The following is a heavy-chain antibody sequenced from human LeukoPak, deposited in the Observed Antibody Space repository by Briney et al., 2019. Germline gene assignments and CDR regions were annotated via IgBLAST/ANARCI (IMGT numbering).Heavy chain of an antibody. CDR3: ARGVEPLAANTLAY. V-gene: IGHV3-53*01. J-gene: IGHJ4*02. Sequence: PGGSLRLSCAASGFTVITNDMTWVRQAPGKGPEWVSVLYGDGNTKYADSVQGRFTISRDNSKNTLYLEMNSLSPDDTAVYYCARGVEPLAANTLAYWGQGTLVTVSS. D-gene: IGHD1-14*01. CDR1: GFTVITND. CDR2: LYGDGNT.